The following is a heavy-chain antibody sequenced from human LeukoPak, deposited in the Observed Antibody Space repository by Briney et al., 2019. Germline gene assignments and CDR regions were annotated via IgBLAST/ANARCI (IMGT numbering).Heavy chain of an antibody. D-gene: IGHD1-26*01. V-gene: IGHV4-34*01. CDR2: INHSGST. Sequence: PSETLPLTCAVYGGSFSGYYWSWIRQPPGKGLEWIGEINHSGSTNYNPSLKSRVTISVDTSKNQFSLKLSSVTAADTAVYYCARPGYSGSYDYWGQGTLVTVSS. CDR3: ARPGYSGSYDY. J-gene: IGHJ4*02. CDR1: GGSFSGYY.